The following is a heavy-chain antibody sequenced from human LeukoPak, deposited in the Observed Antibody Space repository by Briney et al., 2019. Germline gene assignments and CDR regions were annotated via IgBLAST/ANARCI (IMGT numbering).Heavy chain of an antibody. CDR1: GYSFTSYW. J-gene: IGHJ4*02. V-gene: IGHV5-51*03. Sequence: GESLKISCKGSGYSFTSYWIGWVRQMPGKGLEWMGIIYPGDSDTRYSPSFQGQVTISADKSVSTAYLQWSSLKASDTAMYYCACVYYDSSGYFDYWGQGTLVTVSS. D-gene: IGHD3-22*01. CDR3: ACVYYDSSGYFDY. CDR2: IYPGDSDT.